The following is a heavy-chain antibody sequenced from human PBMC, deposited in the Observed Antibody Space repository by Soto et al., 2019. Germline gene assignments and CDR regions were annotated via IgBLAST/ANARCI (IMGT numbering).Heavy chain of an antibody. CDR3: ARGGGTYCISTSCSNYYYGMDV. CDR2: IYHSGST. J-gene: IGHJ6*02. CDR1: GGSISSSNW. D-gene: IGHD2-2*01. V-gene: IGHV4-4*02. Sequence: PSETLSLSCAGSGGSISSSNWWSWVRQPPGKGLEWIGEIYHSGSTNYNPSLKSRVTISVDKSKNQFSLNLSSVTAADTAVYYCARGGGTYCISTSCSNYYYGMDVWGQGTTVT.